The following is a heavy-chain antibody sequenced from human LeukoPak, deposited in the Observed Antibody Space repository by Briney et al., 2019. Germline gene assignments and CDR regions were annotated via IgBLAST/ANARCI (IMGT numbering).Heavy chain of an antibody. D-gene: IGHD6-19*01. CDR1: GYTLTELS. J-gene: IGHJ4*02. CDR2: FDPEDGET. V-gene: IGHV1-24*01. CDR3: ARDHSSGWLPTEYYFDY. Sequence: ASVKVSCKVSGYTLTELSMHWVRQAPGKRLELMGGFDPEDGETIYAQKFQGRVTMTEDTSTDTAYMELSSLRSEDTAVYYCARDHSSGWLPTEYYFDYWGQGTLVTVSS.